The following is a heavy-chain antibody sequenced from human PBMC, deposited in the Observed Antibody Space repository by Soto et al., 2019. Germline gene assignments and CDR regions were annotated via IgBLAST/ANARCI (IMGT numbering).Heavy chain of an antibody. Sequence: QVQLVQSGAEVKKPGASVKVSCKASGYTFTSYYMHWVRQAPGQGLEWMGIINPSGGSTSYAQKVQGRVTMTRDTSTSTVYMELSSLRSEDTAVYYCARDHTDLVVVAASASGYYYGMDVWGQGTTVTVSS. CDR2: INPSGGST. CDR1: GYTFTSYY. D-gene: IGHD2-15*01. J-gene: IGHJ6*02. V-gene: IGHV1-46*03. CDR3: ARDHTDLVVVAASASGYYYGMDV.